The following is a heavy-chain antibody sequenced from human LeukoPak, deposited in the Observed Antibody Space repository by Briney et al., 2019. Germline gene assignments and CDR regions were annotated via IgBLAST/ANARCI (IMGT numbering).Heavy chain of an antibody. J-gene: IGHJ4*02. V-gene: IGHV3-21*01. CDR1: GFTFSNYN. Sequence: PGGSLRLSCAASGFTFSNYNMNWVRQAPGKGLEWVSYISSSSGYIYFADSVKGRFTISRDNAKNSLYLQMNSLRAEDTAVYYCAREGSYYYGSGSYYKELHYWGQGTLVTVSS. CDR3: AREGSYYYGSGSYYKELHY. D-gene: IGHD3-10*01. CDR2: ISSSSGYI.